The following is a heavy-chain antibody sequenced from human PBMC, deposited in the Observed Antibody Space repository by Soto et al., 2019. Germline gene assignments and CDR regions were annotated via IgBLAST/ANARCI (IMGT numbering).Heavy chain of an antibody. CDR3: AREGPAPYYYYGMDV. CDR1: GGTFSSYT. V-gene: IGHV1-69*04. CDR2: IIPILGIA. J-gene: IGHJ6*02. Sequence: SVKVSCKASGGTFSSYTISWVRQAPGQGLEWMRRIIPILGIANYAQKFQGRVTITADTSTSTAYMELRSLRSDDTAVYYCAREGPAPYYYYGMDVWGQGSTGTVSS.